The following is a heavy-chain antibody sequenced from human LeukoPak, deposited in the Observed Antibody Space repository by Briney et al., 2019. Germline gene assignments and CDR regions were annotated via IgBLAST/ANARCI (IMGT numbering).Heavy chain of an antibody. J-gene: IGHJ5*02. V-gene: IGHV4-30-4*08. Sequence: SETLSLTCTVSGGSISSGDYYWSWIRQPPGKGLEWIGYIYYSGSTYYNPSLKSRVTISVDTSKNQFSLKLSSVTAADTAVYYCATGPGGDYPNWFDPWGQGTLVTVSS. D-gene: IGHD4-17*01. CDR1: GGSISSGDYY. CDR2: IYYSGST. CDR3: ATGPGGDYPNWFDP.